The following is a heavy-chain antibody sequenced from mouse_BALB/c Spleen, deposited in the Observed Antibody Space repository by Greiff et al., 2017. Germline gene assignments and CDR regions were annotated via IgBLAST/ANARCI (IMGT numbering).Heavy chain of an antibody. V-gene: IGHV14-3*02. Sequence: EVQLQESGAELVKPGASVKLSCTASGFNIKDTYMHWVKQRPEQGLEWIGRIDPANGNTKYDPKFQGKATITADTSSNTAYLQLSSLTSEDTAVYYCARHYGSSYGYFDYWGQGTTLTVSS. J-gene: IGHJ2*01. CDR3: ARHYGSSYGYFDY. CDR2: IDPANGNT. CDR1: GFNIKDTY. D-gene: IGHD1-1*01.